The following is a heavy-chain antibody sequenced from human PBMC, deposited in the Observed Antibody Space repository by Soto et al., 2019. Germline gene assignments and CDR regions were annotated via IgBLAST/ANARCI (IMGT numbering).Heavy chain of an antibody. V-gene: IGHV3-23*01. CDR2: ISGSGGST. CDR3: AKGLDIVLLPTTMGFDY. J-gene: IGHJ4*02. D-gene: IGHD2-2*03. CDR1: GVTFSSYA. Sequence: PGGSLRLSCAASGVTFSSYAMSWVRQAPGKGLEWVSGISGSGGSTDYGDSVKGRFTISRDNSKNTVYLQMNSLRAEDTAVYYCAKGLDIVLLPTTMGFDYWGQGTLVTVSS.